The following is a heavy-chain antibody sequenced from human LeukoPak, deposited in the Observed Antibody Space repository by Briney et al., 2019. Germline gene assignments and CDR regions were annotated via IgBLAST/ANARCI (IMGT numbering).Heavy chain of an antibody. V-gene: IGHV4-59*01. Sequence: SETLSLTCTVSGGSISSYYWSWIRQPPGKGQEWIGYIYYSGSTNYNPSLKSRVTISVDTSKNQFSLKLSSVTAADTAVYYCAREPKDWYGVDYWGQGTLVTVSS. J-gene: IGHJ4*02. CDR1: GGSISSYY. D-gene: IGHD3/OR15-3a*01. CDR2: IYYSGST. CDR3: AREPKDWYGVDY.